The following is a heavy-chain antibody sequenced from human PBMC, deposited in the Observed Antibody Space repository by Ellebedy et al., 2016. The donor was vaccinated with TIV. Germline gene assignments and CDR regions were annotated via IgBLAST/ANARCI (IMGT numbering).Heavy chain of an antibody. J-gene: IGHJ6*02. V-gene: IGHV4-59*12. Sequence: MPSETLSLTCTVSGDSISGYYWSWIRQPPGKRLEWIASIYYSGYTNHNPSLKSRVTVSLDTSKNQFSLHLNSVTPEDTAVYYCARVMASSVWYGMDVWGQGTTVTVSS. CDR3: ARVMASSVWYGMDV. CDR1: GDSISGYY. CDR2: IYYSGYT. D-gene: IGHD3-16*01.